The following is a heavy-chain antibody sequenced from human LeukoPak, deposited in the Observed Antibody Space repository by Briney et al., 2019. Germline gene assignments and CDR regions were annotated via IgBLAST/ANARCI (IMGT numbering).Heavy chain of an antibody. V-gene: IGHV3-7*01. CDR2: IRQDGSET. J-gene: IGHJ6*02. D-gene: IGHD2-2*02. CDR3: AKYPIRRSRAYYYAMDV. Sequence: PGGSLRLSCAASEFTFSTYWMTWVRQAPGEGMEWVATIRQDGSETKYVESVKGRFTISRDNAKNSLYLQMSSLRAEDTAVYYCAKYPIRRSRAYYYAMDVWGQGTTVIVSS. CDR1: EFTFSTYW.